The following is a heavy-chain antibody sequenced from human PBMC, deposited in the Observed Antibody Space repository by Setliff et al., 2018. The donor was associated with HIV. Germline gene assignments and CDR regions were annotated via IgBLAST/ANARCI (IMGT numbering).Heavy chain of an antibody. V-gene: IGHV4-61*09. Sequence: SETLSLTCTDSGGAISSGSYYWSWIRQPAGKGLEWIGHIYTSGSTNYNPSLKSRVTISVDTSKNQFSLKLSSVTAADTAVYYCARAAIAAAGPGDYWGQGTLVTVSS. CDR2: IYTSGST. J-gene: IGHJ4*02. CDR3: ARAAIAAAGPGDY. D-gene: IGHD6-13*01. CDR1: GGAISSGSYY.